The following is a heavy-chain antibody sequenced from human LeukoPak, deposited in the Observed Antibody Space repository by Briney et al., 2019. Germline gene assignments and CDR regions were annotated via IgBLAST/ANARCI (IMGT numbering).Heavy chain of an antibody. CDR3: ARDRATNWFDP. CDR1: GYTFTGYY. CDR2: INPHTGGT. D-gene: IGHD3-10*01. J-gene: IGHJ5*02. Sequence: ASVKVSCKASGYTFTGYYMHWVRQAPGQGLEWMGWINPHTGGTNYAQKFQGRVTMTRDTSISTAYMELSRLRSDDTAVYYCARDRATNWFDPWGQGTLVTVSS. V-gene: IGHV1-2*02.